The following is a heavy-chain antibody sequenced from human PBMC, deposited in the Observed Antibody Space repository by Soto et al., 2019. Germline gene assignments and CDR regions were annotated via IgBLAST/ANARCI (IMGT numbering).Heavy chain of an antibody. D-gene: IGHD6-19*01. CDR2: ISGSGNSA. CDR3: ARGSDWYGSFEFADPYDRTGAPNA. Sequence: VGSPRLSCACSVFTFINSVMTCVRHSPGKWLEWVSSISGSGNSAYYADSVNGRFTVSKDNSQNMLYLQMDRLRAEDTAFYYCARGSDWYGSFEFADPYDRTGAPNAWGQGTPVNVSS. V-gene: IGHV3-23*01. CDR1: VFTFINSV. J-gene: IGHJ5*02.